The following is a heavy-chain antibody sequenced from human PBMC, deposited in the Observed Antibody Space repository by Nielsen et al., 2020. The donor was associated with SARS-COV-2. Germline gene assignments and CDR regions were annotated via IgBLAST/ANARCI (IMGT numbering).Heavy chain of an antibody. J-gene: IGHJ4*02. CDR2: IYTSGST. CDR1: GGSISSGSYY. CDR3: AITLGYCSGGSCYYY. V-gene: IGHV4-61*02. D-gene: IGHD2-15*01. Sequence: SETLSLICTVSGGSISSGSYYWSWIRQPAGKGLEWIGRIYTSGSTNYNPSLKSRVTISVDTSKNQFSLKLSSVTAADTAVYYCAITLGYCSGGSCYYYWGQGTLVTVSS.